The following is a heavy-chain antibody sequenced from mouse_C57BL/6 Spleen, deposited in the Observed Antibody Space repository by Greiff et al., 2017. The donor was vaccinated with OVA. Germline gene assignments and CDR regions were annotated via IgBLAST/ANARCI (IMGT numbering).Heavy chain of an antibody. V-gene: IGHV5-4*01. CDR2: ISDGGSYT. Sequence: EVQRVESGGGLVKPGGSLKLSCAASGFTFSSYAMSWVRQTPEKRLEWVATISDGGSYTYYPDNVKGRFTISRDNAKNNLYLQMSHLKSEDTAMYYCASLWVRRGPLFDYWGQGTTLTVSS. D-gene: IGHD2-14*01. J-gene: IGHJ2*01. CDR1: GFTFSSYA. CDR3: ASLWVRRGPLFDY.